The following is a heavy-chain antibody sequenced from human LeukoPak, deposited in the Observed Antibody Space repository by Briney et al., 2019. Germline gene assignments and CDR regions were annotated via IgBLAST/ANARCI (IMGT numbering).Heavy chain of an antibody. V-gene: IGHV3-23*01. CDR3: AKRGVVIRVILVGFHKEAYYFDS. CDR2: ISDSGRST. CDR1: GFTLSNYG. D-gene: IGHD2-15*01. J-gene: IGHJ4*02. Sequence: GGSLRLSCVVSGFTLSNYGMSGVRQAPGKGLEWVAGISDSGRSTNYANSVKGRFTISRDNPKNTLYLQMNSLRAEDTAVYFCAKRGVVIRVILVGFHKEAYYFDSWGQGALVTVSS.